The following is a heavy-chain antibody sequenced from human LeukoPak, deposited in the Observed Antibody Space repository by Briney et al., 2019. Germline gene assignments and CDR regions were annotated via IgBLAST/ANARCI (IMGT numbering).Heavy chain of an antibody. D-gene: IGHD2-21*02. J-gene: IGHJ3*02. CDR3: ARDGSRHIVVVTAEHAFDI. CDR1: GFTFSSYA. V-gene: IGHV3-30-3*01. CDR2: ISYDGSNK. Sequence: GGSLRLSCAASGFTFSSYAMHWVRQAPGKGLEWVAVISYDGSNKYYADSVKGRFTISRDNSKNTLYLQMNSLRAEDTAVYYCARDGSRHIVVVTAEHAFDIWGQGTMVTVPS.